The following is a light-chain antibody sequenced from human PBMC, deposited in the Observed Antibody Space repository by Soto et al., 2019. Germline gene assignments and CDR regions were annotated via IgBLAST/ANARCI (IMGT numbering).Light chain of an antibody. CDR2: AAS. J-gene: IGKJ1*01. CDR3: QQLNSYPWT. V-gene: IGKV1-9*01. Sequence: SQLTQSPSPLSASVGDRVTITCRASQDISSYLAWYQQEPGKAPKLLIYAASTLQSGVPSRFSGSGSGTDFTLTISTLHPEDFATYYCQQLNSYPWTFGQGTKVEIK. CDR1: QDISSY.